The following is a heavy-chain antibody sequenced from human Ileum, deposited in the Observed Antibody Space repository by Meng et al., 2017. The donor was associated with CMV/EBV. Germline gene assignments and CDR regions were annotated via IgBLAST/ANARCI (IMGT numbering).Heavy chain of an antibody. CDR1: GYNFADYW. Sequence: GESLKISCKGSGYNFADYWIGWVRQMPGKGLEWMGLIYPGDWDTKYNPSFQGQVPISVDKSINTAYLQWSSLKASDTAIYYCARQHYDFWTGSYTGNSYFDYWGQGTLVTVSS. V-gene: IGHV5-51*01. CDR3: ARQHYDFWTGSYTGNSYFDY. D-gene: IGHD3/OR15-3a*01. J-gene: IGHJ4*02. CDR2: IYPGDWDT.